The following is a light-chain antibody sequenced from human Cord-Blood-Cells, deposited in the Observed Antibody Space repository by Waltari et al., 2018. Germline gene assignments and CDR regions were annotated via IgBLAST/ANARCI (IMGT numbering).Light chain of an antibody. CDR1: QSVVYSSNNKNY. CDR3: QQYYSTPLT. Sequence: DIVMTQSPDSLAVSLGERTTIKCKSSQSVVYSSNNKNYLAWYHEKSGQPPKLLIYCAATRESGVPDRFSGSGSGTDFTLTISSLQAEDVAVYYCQQYYSTPLTFGGGTKVEIK. V-gene: IGKV4-1*01. CDR2: CAA. J-gene: IGKJ4*01.